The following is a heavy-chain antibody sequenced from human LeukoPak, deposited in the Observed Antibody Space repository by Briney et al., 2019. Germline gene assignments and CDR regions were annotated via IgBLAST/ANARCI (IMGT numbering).Heavy chain of an antibody. Sequence: ASVKVSCKASGYTFTGYYMHWVRQAPGQGLEWMGWINPNSGGTNYAQKFQGRVTMTGDTSISTAYMELSRLRSDDTAVYYCARGPRVAGTSNDYWGQGTLVTVSS. D-gene: IGHD6-19*01. J-gene: IGHJ4*02. CDR3: ARGPRVAGTSNDY. CDR2: INPNSGGT. V-gene: IGHV1-2*02. CDR1: GYTFTGYY.